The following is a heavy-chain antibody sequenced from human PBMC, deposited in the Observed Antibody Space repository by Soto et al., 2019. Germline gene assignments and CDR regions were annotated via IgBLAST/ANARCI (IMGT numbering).Heavy chain of an antibody. Sequence: DVQLLESGGGLVQPGGSLTLSCAASRFTFSDYAMSWVRQAPGKGLEWVSAIGGTGADTYYADSVRGRFTVSRDNSKNTLFLQLNSLRDEDTAVYYCAKDAVAYNGKWDWFDSWGQGTLVTVS. CDR1: RFTFSDYA. CDR2: IGGTGADT. D-gene: IGHD6-19*01. V-gene: IGHV3-23*01. CDR3: AKDAVAYNGKWDWFDS. J-gene: IGHJ5*01.